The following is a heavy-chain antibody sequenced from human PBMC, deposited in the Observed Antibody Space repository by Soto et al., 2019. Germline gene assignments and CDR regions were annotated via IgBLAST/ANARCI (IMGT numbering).Heavy chain of an antibody. CDR3: ARGHGRFAH. CDR1: GGSFTGYY. Sequence: QLQLHQSGAGLLKPSETLSLTCDVSGGSFTGYYWAWIRQPPGKGLEWMGEINHSGFTNYNPSLTGRDTISLDTSRSQFSLKLDSLTAADTAFYFCARGHGRFAHWGQGTLVTVSS. J-gene: IGHJ4*02. CDR2: INHSGFT. V-gene: IGHV4-34*01.